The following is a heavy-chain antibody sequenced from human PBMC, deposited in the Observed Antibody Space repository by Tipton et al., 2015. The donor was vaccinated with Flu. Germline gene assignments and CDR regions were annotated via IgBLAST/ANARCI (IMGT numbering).Heavy chain of an antibody. CDR3: ARDDPITMVRGSPFDI. D-gene: IGHD3-10*01. Sequence: SLRLSCAASGFTVSSNYMSWVRQAPGKGLEWVSVIYSGGSTYYADSVKGRFTISRDNSKNTLYLQMNSLRAEDTAVYYRARDDPITMVRGSPFDIWGQGTMVTVSS. CDR2: IYSGGST. CDR1: GFTVSSNY. J-gene: IGHJ3*02. V-gene: IGHV3-53*01.